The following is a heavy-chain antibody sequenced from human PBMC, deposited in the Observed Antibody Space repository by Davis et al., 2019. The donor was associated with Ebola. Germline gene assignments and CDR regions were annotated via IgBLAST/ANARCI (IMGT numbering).Heavy chain of an antibody. CDR1: GGSISSSSYY. D-gene: IGHD3-3*01. CDR2: ISYSGST. Sequence: MPSETLSLTCTVSGGSISSSSYYWGWIRQPPGKGLEWIGSISYSGSTYYNPSLKSRVTISVDTSKNQFSLKLSSVTAADTAVYYCARGPTWIGSDYWGQGTLVTVSS. V-gene: IGHV4-39*01. J-gene: IGHJ4*02. CDR3: ARGPTWIGSDY.